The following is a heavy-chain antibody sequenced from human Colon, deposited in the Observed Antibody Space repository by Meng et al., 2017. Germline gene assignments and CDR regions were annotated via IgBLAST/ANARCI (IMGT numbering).Heavy chain of an antibody. D-gene: IGHD3-22*01. V-gene: IGHV3-11*04. CDR3: ARAPYYYDSSGYEPY. CDR2: ISSSGSTT. J-gene: IGHJ4*02. CDR1: GFTFSDYY. Sequence: GGSLRLSCAASGFTFSDYYMSWIRQAPGKGLECVSYISSSGSTTYYADSVKGRFTISRDNAKNSLYLQMNSLRAEDTAVYYCARAPYYYDSSGYEPYWGQGTLVTVSS.